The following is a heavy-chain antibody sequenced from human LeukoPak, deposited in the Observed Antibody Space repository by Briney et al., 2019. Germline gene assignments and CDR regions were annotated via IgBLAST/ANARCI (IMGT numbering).Heavy chain of an antibody. Sequence: GESLKISCKGSGYSFTNYWIDWVRQMPGKGLEWMGIIYPGDSDTRYSPSSQGQVTISADKSISTAYLQWSSLKASDTALYYCARRPAAYYGSGSSPFSFDYWGQGTLVTVSS. D-gene: IGHD3-10*01. CDR3: ARRPAAYYGSGSSPFSFDY. V-gene: IGHV5-51*01. CDR1: GYSFTNYW. J-gene: IGHJ4*02. CDR2: IYPGDSDT.